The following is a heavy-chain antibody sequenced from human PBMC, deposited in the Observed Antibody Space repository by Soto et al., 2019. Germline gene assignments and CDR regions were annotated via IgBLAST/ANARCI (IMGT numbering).Heavy chain of an antibody. CDR1: GFTFSSYA. V-gene: IGHV3-30-3*01. CDR3: ARRVYLDY. D-gene: IGHD6-13*01. CDR2: ISYDASNK. J-gene: IGHJ4*02. Sequence: QVQLVESGGGVVQHARSLRLSCAASGFTFSSYAMHWVRQAPGKGLEWVAVISYDASNKYYADSVKDRFNISRDNSKNTLYLQMNSLRAEDTAEYYCARRVYLDYWGQGTLVTVYS.